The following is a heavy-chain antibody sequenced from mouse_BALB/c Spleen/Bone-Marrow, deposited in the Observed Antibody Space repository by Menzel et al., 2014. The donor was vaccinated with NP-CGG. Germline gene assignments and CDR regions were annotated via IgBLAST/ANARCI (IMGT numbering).Heavy chain of an antibody. CDR3: AKGGNYRYDFDY. V-gene: IGHV1-14*01. Sequence: VHVKQSGPELVKPGASVKMSCKASGYTFTSSVMHWVKQKPGQGLEWIGYFNPYNDGSKYNEKFKGKATLTSDKSSSAAYMELSSLTSEDSAVYYCAKGGNYRYDFDYWGPGTTLTVSS. D-gene: IGHD2-14*01. CDR1: GYTFTSSV. J-gene: IGHJ2*01. CDR2: FNPYNDGS.